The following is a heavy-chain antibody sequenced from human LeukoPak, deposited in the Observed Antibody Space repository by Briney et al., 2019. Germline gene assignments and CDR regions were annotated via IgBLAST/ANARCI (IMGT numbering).Heavy chain of an antibody. CDR1: GGSISSGSYY. CDR3: ARGGRWGNWNDPGDYFDY. J-gene: IGHJ4*02. V-gene: IGHV4-61*02. Sequence: SETLSLTCTVSGGSISSGSYYWSWIRQPAGKGLEWIGRIYTSGSTNYNPSLKSRVTISVDTSKNQFSLKLSSVTAADTAVYYCARGGRWGNWNDPGDYFDYWGQGTLVTVSS. CDR2: IYTSGST. D-gene: IGHD1-1*01.